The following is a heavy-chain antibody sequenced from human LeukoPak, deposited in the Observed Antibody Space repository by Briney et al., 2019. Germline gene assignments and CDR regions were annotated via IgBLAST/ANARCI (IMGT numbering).Heavy chain of an antibody. Sequence: SGGSLRLSCAVSGFTFSGFWMSWSRQAPGKGLEWVASINSDGSEGYYADVVKGRFTISRDNAKNSLYLQINSLRAEDTAVYCCARSSYSSSSSVWGQGTMVTVSS. J-gene: IGHJ3*01. D-gene: IGHD6-6*01. V-gene: IGHV3-7*03. CDR3: ARSSYSSSSSV. CDR2: INSDGSEG. CDR1: GFTFSGFW.